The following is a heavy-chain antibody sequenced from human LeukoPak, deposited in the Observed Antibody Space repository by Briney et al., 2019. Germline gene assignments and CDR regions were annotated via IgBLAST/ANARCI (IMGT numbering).Heavy chain of an antibody. J-gene: IGHJ4*02. CDR2: MYYSGST. CDR1: GGSISSFY. V-gene: IGHV4-59*01. D-gene: IGHD5-18*01. CDR3: ARGQLTGYNYGLYYLDH. Sequence: SETLSLTCTVSGGSISSFYWTWVRQPPGKGLEWIGYMYYSGSTNVNPSLKSRLTISVDTSKNQFSLKLSSVTAADTAVYYCARGQLTGYNYGLYYLDHWGQGTLVTVSS.